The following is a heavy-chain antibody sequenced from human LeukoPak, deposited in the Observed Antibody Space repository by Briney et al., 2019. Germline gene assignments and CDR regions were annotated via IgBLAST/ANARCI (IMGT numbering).Heavy chain of an antibody. Sequence: GESLKISCKGSGYSFTNYWIGWVRQMPGKGLEWMGIIYPGDSDTRCSPSFQGQVTISADKSISTAYLQWSSLKASDTAMYYCARHLRYCTNGVCYSSYFDYWGQGTLVTVSS. V-gene: IGHV5-51*01. CDR2: IYPGDSDT. CDR1: GYSFTNYW. D-gene: IGHD2-8*01. CDR3: ARHLRYCTNGVCYSSYFDY. J-gene: IGHJ4*02.